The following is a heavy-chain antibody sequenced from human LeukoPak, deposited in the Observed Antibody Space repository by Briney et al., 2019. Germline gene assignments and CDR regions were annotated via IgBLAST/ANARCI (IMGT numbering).Heavy chain of an antibody. V-gene: IGHV6-1*01. CDR1: GDSVSRNNIA. J-gene: IGHJ4*02. Sequence: SQTLSLTSAISGDSVSRNNIAWNWIRQSPSRGLEWLGRTYYSSKWYNDYAVSVKSRITIYPDTSKNQFSLQLNSVTPEDTAVYYCARAKGRSPLFDYWGQGTLVTVSS. CDR3: ARAKGRSPLFDY. D-gene: IGHD6-13*01. CDR2: TYYSSKWYN.